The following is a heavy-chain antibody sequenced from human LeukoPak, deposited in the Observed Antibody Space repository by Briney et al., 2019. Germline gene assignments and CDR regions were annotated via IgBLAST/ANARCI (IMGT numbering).Heavy chain of an antibody. CDR2: ISSSSSYI. CDR3: ARDKAKQQLVYNY. J-gene: IGHJ4*02. Sequence: GGSLRLSCAASGFTFSSYSMNWVRQAPGKGLEWVSSISSSSSYIYYADSVKGRFTISRDNAKNSLYLQMNSLRAEDTAVYYCARDKAKQQLVYNYWGQGTLVTVSS. V-gene: IGHV3-21*01. D-gene: IGHD6-13*01. CDR1: GFTFSSYS.